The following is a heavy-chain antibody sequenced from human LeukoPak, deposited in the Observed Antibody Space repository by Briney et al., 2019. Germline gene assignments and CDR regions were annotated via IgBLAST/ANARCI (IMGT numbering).Heavy chain of an antibody. V-gene: IGHV4-61*05. CDR1: GGSISSSSYY. D-gene: IGHD2-8*02. J-gene: IGHJ4*02. CDR3: ARGTRSLVY. Sequence: PSETLSLTCTVSGGSISSSSYYWGWIRQPPGKGLEWIGYIYYSGSTNYNPSLKSRVTISVDTSKNQFSLKLSSVTAADTAVYYCARGTRSLVYWGQGTLVTVSS. CDR2: IYYSGST.